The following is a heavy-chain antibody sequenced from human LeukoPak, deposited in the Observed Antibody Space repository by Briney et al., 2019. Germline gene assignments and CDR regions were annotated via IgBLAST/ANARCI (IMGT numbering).Heavy chain of an antibody. D-gene: IGHD3-22*01. CDR2: IYPGDSDT. Sequence: GESLKISCKGSGYSFSNYWIGWVRQMPGKGLEWMGIIYPGDSDTRYSPPFQGQVTISADKSISTAYLQWSSLKASDTAVYYCASTSLTYYYDSSGYLDAFDIWGQGTAVTVSS. CDR1: GYSFSNYW. J-gene: IGHJ3*02. V-gene: IGHV5-51*01. CDR3: ASTSLTYYYDSSGYLDAFDI.